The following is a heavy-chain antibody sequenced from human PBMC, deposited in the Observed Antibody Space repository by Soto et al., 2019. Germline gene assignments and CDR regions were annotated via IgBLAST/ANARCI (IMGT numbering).Heavy chain of an antibody. J-gene: IGHJ4*02. CDR2: ISGSGGST. Sequence: GGSRRLDCAACGLTCSRWAMCCVRQAPGKGLEWVSAISGSGGSTYYADSVKGRFTISRDNSKNTLYLQMNSLRAEDTAVYYCAKAPIVLMVYAPYFDYWGQGTLVTVSS. CDR3: AKAPIVLMVYAPYFDY. V-gene: IGHV3-23*01. CDR1: GLTCSRWA. D-gene: IGHD2-8*01.